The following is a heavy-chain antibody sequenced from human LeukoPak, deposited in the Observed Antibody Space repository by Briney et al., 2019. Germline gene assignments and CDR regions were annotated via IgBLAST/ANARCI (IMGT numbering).Heavy chain of an antibody. V-gene: IGHV1-69*04. CDR1: GGTFSSYA. J-gene: IGHJ4*02. Sequence: SVKVSCKASGGTFSSYAISWVRQAPGQGLEWMGRIIPILGIANYAQKFQGRVTITADKSTSTAYMELSSLRSEDTAVYFCAQDIPIEQVTGLGPGYWGQGTLVTVSS. CDR2: IIPILGIA. CDR3: AQDIPIEQVTGLGPGY. D-gene: IGHD1/OR15-1a*01.